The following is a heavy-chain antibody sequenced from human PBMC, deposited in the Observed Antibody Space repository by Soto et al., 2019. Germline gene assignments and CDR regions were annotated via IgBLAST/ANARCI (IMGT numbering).Heavy chain of an antibody. J-gene: IGHJ4*02. CDR2: ISSNGGST. D-gene: IGHD2-15*01. CDR1: GFTFSSYA. V-gene: IGHV3-64*01. Sequence: GGSLRLSCAASGFTFSSYAMHWVRQAPGKGLEYVSAISSNGGSTYYANSVKGRFTISRDNSKNTLYLQMGSLRAEDMAVYYCARDQVPFYCSGGSCYSGIDYWGQGTLVTVSS. CDR3: ARDQVPFYCSGGSCYSGIDY.